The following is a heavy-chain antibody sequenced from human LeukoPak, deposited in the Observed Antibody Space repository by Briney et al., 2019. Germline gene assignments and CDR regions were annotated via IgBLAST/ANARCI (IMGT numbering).Heavy chain of an antibody. CDR2: IYHSGNT. D-gene: IGHD3-3*01. J-gene: IGHJ4*02. Sequence: SQTLSLTCTVSGGSISSGDYYWSWIRQPPGKGLEWIGYIYHSGNTYYNPSLKSRLSISVDTPRNQFSLKLRSVTAADTAVYYCARGGTRITIVGVVINDFDYWGQGTLVTVSS. CDR1: GGSISSGDYY. CDR3: ARGGTRITIVGVVINDFDY. V-gene: IGHV4-30-4*08.